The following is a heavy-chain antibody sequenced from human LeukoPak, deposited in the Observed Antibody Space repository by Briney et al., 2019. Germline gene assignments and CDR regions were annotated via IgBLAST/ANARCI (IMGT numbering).Heavy chain of an antibody. CDR3: ARELIPAASNWFDP. CDR1: GFTFSSYA. Sequence: GGSLRLSCAASGFTFSSYAMHWVRQAPGKGLEWVAVISYDGSNKYYADSVKGRFTISRDNSKNTLYLQMNSLRAEDTAVYYCARELIPAASNWFDPWGQGTLVTVSS. J-gene: IGHJ5*02. D-gene: IGHD2-2*01. CDR2: ISYDGSNK. V-gene: IGHV3-30-3*01.